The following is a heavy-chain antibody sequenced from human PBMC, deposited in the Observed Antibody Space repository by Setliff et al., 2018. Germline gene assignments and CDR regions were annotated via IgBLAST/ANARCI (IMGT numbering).Heavy chain of an antibody. CDR2: TYYNGTA. D-gene: IGHD3-3*01. CDR3: ATPGRDDLDSPFEPFDI. V-gene: IGHV4-39*02. CDR1: GGSISGSHYS. Sequence: SETLSLTCSVSGGSISGSHYSWVWMRQPPGKRLEWIGSTYYNGTAYYNPSLQSRVAISVDTSKNYFSLDVNSVTAADTAVYYCATPGRDDLDSPFEPFDIWGQGTMVTVS. J-gene: IGHJ3*02.